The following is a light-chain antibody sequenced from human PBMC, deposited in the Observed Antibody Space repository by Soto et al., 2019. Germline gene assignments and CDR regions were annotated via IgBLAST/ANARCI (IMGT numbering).Light chain of an antibody. CDR2: DVS. CDR3: SSYTSSSTPCV. J-gene: IGLJ1*01. CDR1: SSDVGGYNY. V-gene: IGLV2-14*01. Sequence: QSALTQPASVSGSPGQSITISCTGTSSDVGGYNYVSWYQQHPGKAPKLMIYDVSNRPSGVSNRFSGSKSGNTASLTISGLQAEDEADYYCSSYTSSSTPCVFGTGTNSPS.